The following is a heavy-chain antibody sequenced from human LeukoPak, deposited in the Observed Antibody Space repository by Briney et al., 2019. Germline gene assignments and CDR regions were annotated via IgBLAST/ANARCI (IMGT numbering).Heavy chain of an antibody. V-gene: IGHV4-30-2*01. J-gene: IGHJ3*02. CDR3: ARVTGYSPKGGAFDI. Sequence: SETLSLTCTVSGGSISSSSYYWGWIRQPPGKGLEWIGYIYHSGSTYYNPSLKSRVTISVDRSKNQFSLKLSSVTAADTAVYYCARVTGYSPKGGAFDIWGQGTMVTVSS. CDR1: GGSISSSSYY. CDR2: IYHSGST. D-gene: IGHD3-22*01.